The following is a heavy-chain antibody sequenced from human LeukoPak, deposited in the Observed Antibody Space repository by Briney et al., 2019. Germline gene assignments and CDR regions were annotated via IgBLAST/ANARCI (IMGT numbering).Heavy chain of an antibody. Sequence: GGSLRLSCAASGFTFSSYAMSWVRQAPGKGLEWVSAISGSGGSTYYADSVKGRFTISRDNSKNTLYLQMNSLRAEDTAVYYCARDRRYGSTSSLSLHFDYWGQGTLVTVSS. CDR2: ISGSGGST. CDR3: ARDRRYGSTSSLSLHFDY. CDR1: GFTFSSYA. J-gene: IGHJ4*02. V-gene: IGHV3-23*01. D-gene: IGHD2-2*01.